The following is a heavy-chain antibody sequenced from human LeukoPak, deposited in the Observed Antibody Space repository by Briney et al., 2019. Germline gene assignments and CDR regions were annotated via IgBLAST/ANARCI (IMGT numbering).Heavy chain of an antibody. CDR1: GGSISSYY. CDR2: IYYSGST. CDR3: ARAYYYDSSGYSSYWYFDL. D-gene: IGHD3-22*01. J-gene: IGHJ2*01. V-gene: IGHV4-59*01. Sequence: SETLSLTCTVSGGSISSYYWSWIRQPPRKGLEWIGYIYYSGSTNYNPSLKSRVTISVDTSKNQFPLKLSSVTAADTAVYYCARAYYYDSSGYSSYWYFDLWGRGTLVTVSS.